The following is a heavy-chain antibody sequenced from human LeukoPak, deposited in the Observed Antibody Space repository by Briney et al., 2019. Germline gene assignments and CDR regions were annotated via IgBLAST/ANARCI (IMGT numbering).Heavy chain of an antibody. CDR2: IYYSGST. Sequence: SETLSLTCTVSGGSISSYLWSWIRHPPGKGLEWIGYIYYSGSTNYNPSLRSRVTISLDTSKNQFSLKLRSVTAADTAVYYCAAIAAPYGMDVWGQGTTVTVSS. D-gene: IGHD6-6*01. J-gene: IGHJ6*02. CDR1: GGSISSYL. CDR3: AAIAAPYGMDV. V-gene: IGHV4-59*01.